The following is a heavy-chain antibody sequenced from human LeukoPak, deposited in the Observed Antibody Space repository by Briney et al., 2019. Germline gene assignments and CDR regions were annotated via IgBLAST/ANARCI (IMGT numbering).Heavy chain of an antibody. CDR1: GLTVTKNY. CDR3: TRDPPAVTTNTYG. Sequence: GGSLRLSCTASGLTVTKNYMTWVGEAPGKGRGGVSLLFSCGDTYYADSVKGRFTISIDSSKNTMYLQMNSLTAEDTAMYYCTRDPPAVTTNTYGWGQGTLVTVSS. D-gene: IGHD6-19*01. V-gene: IGHV3-66*01. J-gene: IGHJ4*02. CDR2: LFSCGDT.